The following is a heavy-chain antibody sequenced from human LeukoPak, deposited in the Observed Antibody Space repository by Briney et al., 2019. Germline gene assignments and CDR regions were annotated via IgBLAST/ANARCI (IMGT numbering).Heavy chain of an antibody. CDR1: GFTFSSYA. Sequence: GGSLRLSCAASGFTFSSYAMSWVRQAPGKGLEWVSGMSGSGGSTHYADSVKGRFTISRDNSKNTLYLQMNSLRAEDTAVYYCAKGITMVRGVIAKTLFDYWGQGALVTVSS. D-gene: IGHD3-10*01. CDR2: MSGSGGST. J-gene: IGHJ4*02. CDR3: AKGITMVRGVIAKTLFDY. V-gene: IGHV3-23*01.